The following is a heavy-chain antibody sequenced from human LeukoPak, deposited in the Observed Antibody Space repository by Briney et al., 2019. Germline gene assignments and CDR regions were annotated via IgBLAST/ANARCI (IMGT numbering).Heavy chain of an antibody. CDR1: GSGFTFTTFG. Sequence: PGGSLRLSCAASGSGFTFTTFGLHWVRQAPGKGLEWVAVISSNGRITYYTDPVKGRFTISRDNSKNTVYLQMDSLRAEDTALYYCAREVTTTTAFDFWGQGTLVTVSS. CDR3: AREVTTTTAFDF. V-gene: IGHV3-30*03. J-gene: IGHJ4*02. D-gene: IGHD4-11*01. CDR2: ISSNGRIT.